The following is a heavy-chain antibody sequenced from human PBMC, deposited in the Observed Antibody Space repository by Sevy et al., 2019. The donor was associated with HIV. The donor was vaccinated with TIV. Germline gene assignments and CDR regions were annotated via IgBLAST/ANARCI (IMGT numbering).Heavy chain of an antibody. D-gene: IGHD3-22*01. J-gene: IGHJ4*02. CDR3: ARVSMIVVVITDDWGYYFDY. V-gene: IGHV4-39*02. CDR2: IYYGGST. Sequence: SETLSLTCTVSGGSISSSGYYWGWIRQPPGKGLEWIGSIYYGGSTYYNPSLKSRITISVDTSKNLFSLKLSSVTAADTAVYYCARVSMIVVVITDDWGYYFDYWGQGTLVTVSS. CDR1: GGSISSSGYY.